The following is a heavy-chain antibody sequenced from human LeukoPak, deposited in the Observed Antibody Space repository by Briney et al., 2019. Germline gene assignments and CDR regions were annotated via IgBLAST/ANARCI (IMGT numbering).Heavy chain of an antibody. CDR3: ASRSKNYSYYFDY. D-gene: IGHD2-15*01. V-gene: IGHV4-39*07. CDR1: GGSIFSSNSY. J-gene: IGHJ4*02. CDR2: IYYSGNT. Sequence: TSETLSLTCTVSGGSIFSSNSYWGWIRQPPGKGLEWIGSIYYSGNTYYNASLKSRVTISVGTSKNQFSLKLSSVTAADTAVYYCASRSKNYSYYFDYWGQGTLVTVSS.